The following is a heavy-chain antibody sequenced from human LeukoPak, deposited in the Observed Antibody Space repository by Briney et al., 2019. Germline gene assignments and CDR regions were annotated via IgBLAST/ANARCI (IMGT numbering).Heavy chain of an antibody. CDR3: ARDKSWVVVAAFFDY. Sequence: GGSLRLSCAASGLTFSYYGMHWVRQAPGKGLEWVAVISYDGSNKYYADSVKGRFTISRDNSKNTLYLQMNSLRAEDTAVYYCARDKSWVVVAAFFDYWGQGTLVTVSS. V-gene: IGHV3-30*03. CDR2: ISYDGSNK. J-gene: IGHJ4*02. D-gene: IGHD2-15*01. CDR1: GLTFSYYG.